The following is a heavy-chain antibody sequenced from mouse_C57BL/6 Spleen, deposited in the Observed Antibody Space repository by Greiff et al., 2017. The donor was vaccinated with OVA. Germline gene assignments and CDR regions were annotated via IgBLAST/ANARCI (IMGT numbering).Heavy chain of an antibody. CDR2: IDPSDSYT. D-gene: IGHD1-1*01. V-gene: IGHV1-50*01. J-gene: IGHJ2*01. Sequence: QVQLKQPGAELVKPGASVKLSCKASGYTFTSYWMQWVKQRPGQGLEWIGEIDPSDSYTNYNQKFKGKATLTVDTSSSTAYMQLSSLTSEDSAVYYCARSRYGSSPDYWGQGTTLTVSS. CDR1: GYTFTSYW. CDR3: ARSRYGSSPDY.